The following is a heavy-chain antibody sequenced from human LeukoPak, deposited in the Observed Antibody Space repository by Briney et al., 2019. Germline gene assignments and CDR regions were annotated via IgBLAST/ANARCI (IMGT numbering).Heavy chain of an antibody. J-gene: IGHJ6*02. Sequence: PSETLSLTCTVSGGSTNNYYWSWIRQPPGKGLEWIGFIYDSGSTNYNPSLKSRVTISLDTSKSQFSLKLSSVTAADTAVYYCARDFPMEDYGMDVWGQGTTVTVSS. CDR3: ARDFPMEDYGMDV. V-gene: IGHV4-59*01. CDR2: IYDSGST. D-gene: IGHD1-1*01. CDR1: GGSTNNYY.